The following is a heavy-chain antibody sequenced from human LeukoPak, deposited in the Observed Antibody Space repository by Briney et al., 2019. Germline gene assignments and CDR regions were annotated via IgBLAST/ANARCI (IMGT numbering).Heavy chain of an antibody. D-gene: IGHD4-23*01. J-gene: IGHJ4*02. Sequence: GGTLRLSCAASGFTFSTCGMSWVRQAPGKGLEWVSAISGSGGSTYYADSVKGRFTISRDNSKNTLYLQMNNLRAEDTAVYYCAKSGGNVKGYWGQGTLVTVSS. V-gene: IGHV3-23*01. CDR3: AKSGGNVKGY. CDR1: GFTFSTCG. CDR2: ISGSGGST.